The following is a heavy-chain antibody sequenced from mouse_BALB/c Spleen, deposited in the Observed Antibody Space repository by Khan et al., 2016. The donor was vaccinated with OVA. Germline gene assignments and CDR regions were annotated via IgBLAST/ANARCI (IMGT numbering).Heavy chain of an antibody. CDR2: INPTNGGT. D-gene: IGHD2-1*01. V-gene: IGHV1S81*02. CDR1: GYTFTSYW. Sequence: QVQLQQSGAELVKPGASVKLSCKASGYTFTSYWLHWVKLRPGQGFEWIGEINPTNGGTNYNEKFKRQATLTVDKSSSTAFIQLSSLTSEDSAVYYCTIGNYPYYEMDHWGQGTSVTVSS. J-gene: IGHJ4*01. CDR3: TIGNYPYYEMDH.